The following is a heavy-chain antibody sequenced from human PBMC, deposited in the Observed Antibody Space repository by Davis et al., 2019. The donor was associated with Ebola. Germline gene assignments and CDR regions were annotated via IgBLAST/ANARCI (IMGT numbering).Heavy chain of an antibody. V-gene: IGHV1-2*02. CDR1: GYTFIYYY. CDR3: ARGPAANAPLDY. CDR2: INPKSGAT. Sequence: ASVKVSCQAFGYTFIYYYISWVRQTPGQGLEWMGRINPKSGATTYAQRFQGRVTMTRDTSSGTAYMDLGSLKSDDTAVYYCARGPAANAPLDYWGQGTLVTVSS. D-gene: IGHD2-2*01. J-gene: IGHJ4*02.